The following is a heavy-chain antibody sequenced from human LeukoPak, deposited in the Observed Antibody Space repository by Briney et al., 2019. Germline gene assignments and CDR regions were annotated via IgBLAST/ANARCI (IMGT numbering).Heavy chain of an antibody. D-gene: IGHD3-3*01. CDR2: MNPNSGNT. J-gene: IGHJ4*02. Sequence: GASVKVSCKASGYTFTSYDINWVRQATGQGLEWMGWMNPNSGNTGYAQKFQGRVTMTRNTSISTAYMELSSLRSEDTAVYYCATYYDFWSGYYSSRSFDYWGQGTLVTVSS. V-gene: IGHV1-8*01. CDR1: GYTFTSYD. CDR3: ATYYDFWSGYYSSRSFDY.